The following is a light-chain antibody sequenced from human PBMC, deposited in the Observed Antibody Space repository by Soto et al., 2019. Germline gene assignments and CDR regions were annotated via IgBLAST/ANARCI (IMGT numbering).Light chain of an antibody. CDR1: SSNIGAGFD. CDR3: QSYDSSLGGL. J-gene: IGLJ2*01. Sequence: QSVLTQSPSGSGAPGQKVTISCTGSSSNIGAGFDVHWYQQLPGTAPKLLIYGNINRPSGVPDRFSGSTSGTSASLAITGLQPEDEAHYYCQSYDSSLGGLFGGGTQLTVL. CDR2: GNI. V-gene: IGLV1-40*01.